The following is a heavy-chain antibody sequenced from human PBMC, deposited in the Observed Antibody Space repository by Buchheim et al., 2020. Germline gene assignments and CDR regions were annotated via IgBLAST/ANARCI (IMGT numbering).Heavy chain of an antibody. D-gene: IGHD2-21*02. CDR3: ARDRGDGGTIDY. Sequence: QVQLQESGPGLVKPSETLSLTCTVSGDSITSYYWSWIRQPPGKGLEWIGYIYNSGSTNYNPSLKSRVTISLDTSKNQFSLKLSSVTAADTAVYFCARDRGDGGTIDYWGQGTL. CDR1: GDSITSYY. V-gene: IGHV4-59*01. J-gene: IGHJ4*02. CDR2: IYNSGST.